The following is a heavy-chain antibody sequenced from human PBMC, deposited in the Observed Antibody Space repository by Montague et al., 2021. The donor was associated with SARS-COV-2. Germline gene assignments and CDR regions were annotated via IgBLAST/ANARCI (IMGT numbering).Heavy chain of an antibody. CDR1: AGSISSSSYD. D-gene: IGHD3-22*01. J-gene: IGHJ3*02. V-gene: IGHV4-39*01. Sequence: SETLSLTCTVSAGSISSSSYDLGWTRKPPGKGLAWIGYLFYSGITYHNTSLKSRVTVPVDTSKNQFSLRLSYVTAADTAVYYCARLPYFYDSTHAFDIWGKVTIACVAS. CDR2: LFYSGIT. CDR3: ARLPYFYDSTHAFDI.